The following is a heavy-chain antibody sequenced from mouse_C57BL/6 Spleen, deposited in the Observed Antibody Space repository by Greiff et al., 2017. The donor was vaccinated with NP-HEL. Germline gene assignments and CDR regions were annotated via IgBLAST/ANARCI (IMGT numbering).Heavy chain of an antibody. Sequence: QVQLQQPGAELVKPGASVKLSCKASGYTFTSYWMHWVKQRPGQGLEWIGMIHPNSGSTNYNEKFKSKATLTVDKSSSTAYMQLSSLTSEDSAVYYCAISPYDYDWYFDVWGTGTTVTVSS. D-gene: IGHD2-4*01. CDR1: GYTFTSYW. CDR2: IHPNSGST. V-gene: IGHV1-64*01. CDR3: AISPYDYDWYFDV. J-gene: IGHJ1*03.